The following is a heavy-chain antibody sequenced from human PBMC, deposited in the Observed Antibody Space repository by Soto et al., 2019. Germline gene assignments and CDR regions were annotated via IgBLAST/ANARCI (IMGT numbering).Heavy chain of an antibody. CDR1: GFTFSSYA. CDR2: ISYDGSNK. V-gene: IGHV3-30-3*01. J-gene: IGHJ6*02. Sequence: SLRLSCAASGFTFSSYAMHWVRQAPGKGLEWVAVISYDGSNKYYADSVKGRFTISRDNSKNTLYLQMNSLRAEDTAVYYCARDWRRWVAFSCGMDVWGQGTTVTVSS. D-gene: IGHD2-15*01. CDR3: ARDWRRWVAFSCGMDV.